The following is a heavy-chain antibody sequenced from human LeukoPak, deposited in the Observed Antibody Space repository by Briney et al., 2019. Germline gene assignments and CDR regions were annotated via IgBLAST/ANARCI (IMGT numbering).Heavy chain of an antibody. D-gene: IGHD3-22*01. CDR2: IGGSGGST. Sequence: GGSLRLSCAASGFTFSSYAMSWVRQAPGKGLEWVSAIGGSGGSTYYADSVKGRFTISRDNSKNTLYLQMNSLRAEDTAVYYCAKTYYDSSGYYFFDYWGQGTLVTVSS. CDR3: AKTYYDSSGYYFFDY. CDR1: GFTFSSYA. V-gene: IGHV3-23*01. J-gene: IGHJ4*02.